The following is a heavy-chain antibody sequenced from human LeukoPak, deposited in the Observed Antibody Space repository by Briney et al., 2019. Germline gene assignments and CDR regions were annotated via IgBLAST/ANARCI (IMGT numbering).Heavy chain of an antibody. CDR3: AREVSPSDHYYCYGVDV. V-gene: IGHV4-59*01. CDR2: AYYNGRA. CDR1: GGSITSNY. D-gene: IGHD5/OR15-5a*01. Sequence: PSETLSLTCTVSGGSITSNYWSWIRQPPGKGLEWIGYAYYNGRANYNPSLKSRLTISVDTSKNQFSLNLSSVTAADTAVYYCAREVSPSDHYYCYGVDVWGRGTTVTVSS. J-gene: IGHJ6*02.